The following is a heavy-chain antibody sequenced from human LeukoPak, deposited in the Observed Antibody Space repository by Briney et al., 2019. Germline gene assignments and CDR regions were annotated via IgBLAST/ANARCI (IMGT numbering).Heavy chain of an antibody. J-gene: IGHJ5*02. Sequence: GGSLRLSCAVSGFPVSSDYMSWVRQAPGKGLEWVSVIYSGGSTYYADSVKGRFTISRDTSKNTLYLQMNSLRAEDTAMYYCARHDWSDPWGQGTLVTVSS. CDR1: GFPVSSDY. V-gene: IGHV3-66*04. CDR3: ARHDWSDP. CDR2: IYSGGST.